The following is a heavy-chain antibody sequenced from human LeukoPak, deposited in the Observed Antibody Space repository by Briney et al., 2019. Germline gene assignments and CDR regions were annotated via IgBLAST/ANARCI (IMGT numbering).Heavy chain of an antibody. Sequence: SETLSLTCDVYSGSFSGNYWSWICQPPGKGLEWIGEINHSGSTNYNPSLKSRVTLSVDTSKNQVSLKLTSVSAADTAVYYCALRNGHSSSSGDYWGQGTLVTVSS. CDR3: ALRNGHSSSSGDY. CDR2: INHSGST. V-gene: IGHV4-34*01. D-gene: IGHD6-6*01. CDR1: SGSFSGNY. J-gene: IGHJ4*02.